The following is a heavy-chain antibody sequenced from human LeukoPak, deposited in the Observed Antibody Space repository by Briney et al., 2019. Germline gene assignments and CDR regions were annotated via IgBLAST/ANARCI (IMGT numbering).Heavy chain of an antibody. J-gene: IGHJ4*02. CDR3: ARERRYCSGDNCYSGLDY. CDR2: IHSGGST. V-gene: IGHV3-53*01. Sequence: PGGSLRLSCAVSGFTVSSNYMSWVRQAPGKGLEWVSLIHSGGSTDYADSVKDRFTTSRDNSKNTVNLQINSLRAEDTAVYYCARERRYCSGDNCYSGLDYWGQGTLVTVSS. CDR1: GFTVSSNY. D-gene: IGHD2-15*01.